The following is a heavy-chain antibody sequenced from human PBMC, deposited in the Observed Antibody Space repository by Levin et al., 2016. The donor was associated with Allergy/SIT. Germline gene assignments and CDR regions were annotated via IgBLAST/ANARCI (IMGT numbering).Heavy chain of an antibody. CDR3: ARDRADPGSHNWFDP. Sequence: GESLKISCAASGFTFSIYGMHWVRQAPGKGLEWVAAIWYDGSNKYYADSVKGRFTISRDTSISTAYLELSRVKSDDTAVYYCARDRADPGSHNWFDPWGQGTLVTVSS. CDR2: IWYDGSNK. CDR1: GFTFSIYG. J-gene: IGHJ5*02. D-gene: IGHD3-10*01. V-gene: IGHV3-33*01.